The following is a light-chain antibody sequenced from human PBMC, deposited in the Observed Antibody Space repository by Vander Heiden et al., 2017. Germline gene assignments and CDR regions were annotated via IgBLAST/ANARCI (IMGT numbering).Light chain of an antibody. J-gene: IGKJ1*01. CDR1: QSISSY. CDR3: QQNYSTPPE. Sequence: DIQMTQPPSSLSASVGDRDTITSRASQSISSYLNWYQQKPGKAPKLLTYAASSWQSGVPSRFSGSGSGTDFTLTISSLQPEDFATYYCQQNYSTPPEFGQGTKVEIK. V-gene: IGKV1-39*01. CDR2: AAS.